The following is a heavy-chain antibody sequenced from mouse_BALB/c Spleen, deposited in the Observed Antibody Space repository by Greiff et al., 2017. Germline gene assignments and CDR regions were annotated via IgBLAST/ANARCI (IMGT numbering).Heavy chain of an antibody. CDR3: ARRDGYNFDY. J-gene: IGHJ2*01. Sequence: QVHVKQSGAELAKPGASVKMSCKASGYTFTSYWMHWVKQRPGQGLEWIGYINPSTGYTEYNQKFKDKATLTADKSSSTAYMQLSSLTSEDSAVYYCARRDGYNFDYRGQGTTLTVSS. CDR1: GYTFTSYW. D-gene: IGHD2-3*01. CDR2: INPSTGYT. V-gene: IGHV1-7*01.